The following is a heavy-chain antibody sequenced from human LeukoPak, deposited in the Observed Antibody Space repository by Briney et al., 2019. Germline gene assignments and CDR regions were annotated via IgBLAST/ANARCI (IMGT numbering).Heavy chain of an antibody. CDR2: IYHSGST. Sequence: SETLSLTCTVSGGSISSGYYWGWIRQPPGKGLEWIGSIYHSGSTYYNPSLKSRVTISVDPSKHQFSLKLTSVTAADTAVYYCARGRDDYFDYWGQGTLVTVSS. J-gene: IGHJ4*02. CDR1: GGSISSGYY. V-gene: IGHV4-38-2*02. CDR3: ARGRDDYFDY.